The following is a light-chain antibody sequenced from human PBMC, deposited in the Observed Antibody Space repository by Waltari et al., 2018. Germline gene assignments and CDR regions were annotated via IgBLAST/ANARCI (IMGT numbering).Light chain of an antibody. V-gene: IGKV1-5*01. Sequence: DIQMTQSPSTLSASVGDRVTITCRASQSIGSLLAWYQQKPGKAPKIRIYDASSLESGVPSRFSGSGSGTEFTLTINSLQPDDFATYSCQQYYSYFTFGGGAKVEIK. CDR2: DAS. J-gene: IGKJ4*01. CDR3: QQYYSYFT. CDR1: QSIGSL.